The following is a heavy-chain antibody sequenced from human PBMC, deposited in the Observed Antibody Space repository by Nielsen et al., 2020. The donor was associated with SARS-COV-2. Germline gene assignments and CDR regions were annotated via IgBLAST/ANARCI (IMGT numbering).Heavy chain of an antibody. CDR2: VSHSGST. D-gene: IGHD2-2*02. V-gene: IGHV4-4*02. CDR3: ARGDLVVVPSPLLGLGPIFYYFYLDV. Sequence: SETLSLTCAVSGGSVSSNDWWTWVRQSPGKGLEWIGEVSHSGSTNYNPSLKSRVTLSMAKSKNQFSLRLTSVSAADTAVYFCARGDLVVVPSPLLGLGPIFYYFYLDVWGKGTTVIVSS. CDR1: GGSVSSNDW. J-gene: IGHJ6*03.